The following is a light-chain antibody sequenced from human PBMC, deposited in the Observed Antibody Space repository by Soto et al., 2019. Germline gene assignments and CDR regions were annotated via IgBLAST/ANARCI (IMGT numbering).Light chain of an antibody. J-gene: IGKJ1*01. V-gene: IGKV1-27*01. CDR2: AAS. CDR3: QKYNSAPRT. CDR1: QGIDNH. Sequence: DIQMTHSPSSLSASVGDRVTITCLASQGIDNHLAWYQRKPGKVPNLLIYAASTLQPGALFRFSGRGSGTHFTLTISSLQPEEVETYYCQKYNSAPRTCGQGTKVDIK.